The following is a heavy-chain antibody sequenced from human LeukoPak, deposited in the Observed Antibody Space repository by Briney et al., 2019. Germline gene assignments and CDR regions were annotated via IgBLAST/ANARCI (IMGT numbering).Heavy chain of an antibody. Sequence: SQTLSLTCAVSGGSISSGGYSWSWIRQPPGKGLEWIEYIYHSGSTYYNPSLKSRVTISVDRSKNQFSLKLSSVTAADTAVYYCVSSPYHYDSSGYLNSFDIWGQGTMVTVSS. J-gene: IGHJ3*02. CDR3: VSSPYHYDSSGYLNSFDI. D-gene: IGHD3-22*01. CDR1: GGSISSGGYS. CDR2: IYHSGST. V-gene: IGHV4-30-2*01.